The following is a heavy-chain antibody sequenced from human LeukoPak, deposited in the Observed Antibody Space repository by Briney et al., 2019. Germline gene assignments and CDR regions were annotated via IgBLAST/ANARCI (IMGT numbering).Heavy chain of an antibody. V-gene: IGHV3-13*01. CDR3: TREVYGGNQDAFDI. CDR1: GFALTRYN. D-gene: IGHD4-23*01. CDR2: IGPAGDT. Sequence: GGSLRLSCAASGFALTRYNMHWVRQTTGGGLEWVSTIGPAGDTYSPGSVRGRFTISREDTENSLCLQMNSLRAEDTAVYYCTREVYGGNQDAFDIWGQGTMVTVSS. J-gene: IGHJ3*02.